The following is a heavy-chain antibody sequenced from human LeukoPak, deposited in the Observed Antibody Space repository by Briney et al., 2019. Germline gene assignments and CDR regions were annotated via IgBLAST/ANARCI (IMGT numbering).Heavy chain of an antibody. CDR3: AKGVWVVRGVIGDAFDI. Sequence: GGSLRLSCTASGFTFSSYWMNWVRQAPGKGLEWVANIKQDGSEKYYVDSVKGRFTISRDNAKKSLYLQMNSLRAEDTAVYYCAKGVWVVRGVIGDAFDIWGQGTMVTVSS. V-gene: IGHV3-7*02. J-gene: IGHJ3*02. D-gene: IGHD3-10*01. CDR2: IKQDGSEK. CDR1: GFTFSSYW.